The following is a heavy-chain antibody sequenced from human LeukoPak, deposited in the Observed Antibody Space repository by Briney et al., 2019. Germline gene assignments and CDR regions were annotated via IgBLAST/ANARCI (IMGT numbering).Heavy chain of an antibody. J-gene: IGHJ3*02. D-gene: IGHD6-19*01. CDR1: GFTFSSYA. V-gene: IGHV3-23*01. Sequence: GGSLRLSCAASGFTFSSYAMSWVRQAPGKGLEWVSAISGSGGSTYYADSVKGRFTISRDNSKNTLYLQMNSLRAEDTAVYYCAKDMMAVAGTRGNAFDIWGQGTMVTVSS. CDR3: AKDMMAVAGTRGNAFDI. CDR2: ISGSGGST.